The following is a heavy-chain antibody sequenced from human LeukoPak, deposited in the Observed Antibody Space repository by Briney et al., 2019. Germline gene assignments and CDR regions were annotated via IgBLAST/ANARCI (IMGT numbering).Heavy chain of an antibody. CDR1: GGTFSSYA. CDR3: ARGPWYSSSPYYYYMDV. Sequence: GASVKVSCKASGGTFSSYAISWVRQAPGQGLEWMGGIIPIFGTANYAQKFQGRVTITADESTSTAYMELSSLRSEDTAVYYCARGPWYSSSPYYYYMDVWGKGNPGHRLL. D-gene: IGHD6-6*01. CDR2: IIPIFGTA. V-gene: IGHV1-69*13. J-gene: IGHJ6*03.